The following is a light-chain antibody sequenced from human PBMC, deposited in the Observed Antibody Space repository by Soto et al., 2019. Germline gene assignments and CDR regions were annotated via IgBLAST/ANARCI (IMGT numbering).Light chain of an antibody. V-gene: IGLV2-14*03. CDR1: SSDVGGYNY. J-gene: IGLJ1*01. CDR3: SSYTSSSTLYV. Sequence: QSVLTQPASVSGSPGQSITISCTGTSSDVGGYNYVSWYQQHPGKAPKLMIYDVSNRPSGVSNRFSGSKSGNTASLTISGFQAEDEADYYCSSYTSSSTLYVFGTGTEVTVL. CDR2: DVS.